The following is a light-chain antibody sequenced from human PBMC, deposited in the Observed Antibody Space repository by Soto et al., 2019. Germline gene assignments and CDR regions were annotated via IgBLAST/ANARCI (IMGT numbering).Light chain of an antibody. Sequence: EIVLTRSPGTLSLSPGKRATLSRSASETINSPYLAWYQQRPGQPPRLLLYCASPSATGIPDRFSGRRCGTYFVLTIRRLEPEDSALYYCQHYGISLRITFGPR. CDR1: ETINSPY. J-gene: IGKJ3*01. CDR2: CAS. CDR3: QHYGISLRIT. V-gene: IGKV3-20*01.